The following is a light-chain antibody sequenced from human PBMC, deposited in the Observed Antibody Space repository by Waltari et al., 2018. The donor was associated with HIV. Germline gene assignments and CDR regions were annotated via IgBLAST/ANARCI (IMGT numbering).Light chain of an antibody. CDR2: DAS. CDR1: QTVGTS. V-gene: IGKV3-11*01. CDR3: QHRVNWVT. J-gene: IGKJ4*01. Sequence: LLTQSPPTLPLSPGERATFSCRASQTVGTSLVWYQQRPGQPPRLLIHDASNRATGIPARFSGSGSGTDFTLTITSLEPEDFAVYFCQHRVNWVTFGAGTRVE.